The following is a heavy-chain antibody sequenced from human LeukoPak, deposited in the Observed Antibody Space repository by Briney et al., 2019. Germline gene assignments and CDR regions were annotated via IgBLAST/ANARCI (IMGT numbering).Heavy chain of an antibody. V-gene: IGHV1-69*13. CDR2: IIPIFGTA. CDR3: ARGDSSSPTNPFDY. CDR1: GGTFSSYA. D-gene: IGHD6-6*01. Sequence: ASVKVSRKASGGTFSSYAISWVRQAPGQGLEWMGGIIPIFGTANYAQKFQGRVTITADESTSTAYMELSSLRSEDTAVYYCARGDSSSPTNPFDYWGQGTLVTVSS. J-gene: IGHJ4*02.